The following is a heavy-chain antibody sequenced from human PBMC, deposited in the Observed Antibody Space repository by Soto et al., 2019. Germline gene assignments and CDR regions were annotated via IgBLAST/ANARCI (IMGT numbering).Heavy chain of an antibody. Sequence: GGSLRLSCAASGFTFSSYWMGWVRQAPGKGLEWVANIKQDGSEKYYVDSVKGRFTISRDNAKNSLYLQMNSLRAEDTAVYYCARSITVVAKTNYYFDYWGQGTLVTVSS. V-gene: IGHV3-7*03. CDR2: IKQDGSEK. CDR3: ARSITVVAKTNYYFDY. J-gene: IGHJ4*02. D-gene: IGHD1-1*01. CDR1: GFTFSSYW.